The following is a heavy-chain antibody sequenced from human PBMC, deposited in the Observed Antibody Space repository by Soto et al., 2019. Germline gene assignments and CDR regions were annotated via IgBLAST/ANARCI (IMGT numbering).Heavy chain of an antibody. V-gene: IGHV2-5*02. CDR1: GFSLSTDGVG. Sequence: QITLKESGPTLVKPTQPLTPTCTFSGFSLSTDGVGVGWIRQPPGKALEWLALIYWDDDQRYSPSLKTRLTFTKDTSKNQVVLTMTNMDPVDTATYYCAHAYGGTSWPNNAFDVWGQGTVVSVSS. CDR2: IYWDDDQ. J-gene: IGHJ3*01. D-gene: IGHD2-2*01. CDR3: AHAYGGTSWPNNAFDV.